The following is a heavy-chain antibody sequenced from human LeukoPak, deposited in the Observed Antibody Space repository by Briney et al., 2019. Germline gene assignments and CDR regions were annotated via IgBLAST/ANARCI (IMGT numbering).Heavy chain of an antibody. CDR2: INHSGST. CDR1: EFTFADHA. Sequence: GSLRLSCTASEFTFADHAMSWIRQPPGKGLEWIGEINHSGSTNYNPSLKSRVTISVDTSKNQFSLKLSSVTAADTAVYYCARFRHHDAFDIWGQGTMVTVSS. D-gene: IGHD3-10*01. V-gene: IGHV4-34*01. CDR3: ARFRHHDAFDI. J-gene: IGHJ3*02.